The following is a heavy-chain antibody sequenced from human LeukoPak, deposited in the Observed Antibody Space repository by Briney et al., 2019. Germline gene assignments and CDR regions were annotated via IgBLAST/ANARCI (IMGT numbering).Heavy chain of an antibody. J-gene: IGHJ4*02. CDR2: INTNTGNP. CDR3: ASFDYLPGNSFDY. Sequence: ASVKVSCKASGYTFTSYAMNWVRQAPGQGLEWMGWINTNTGNPTYAQGFTGRFVFSLDTSVSTAYLQISSLKAEDTDVYYCASFDYLPGNSFDYWGQGTLVTVSS. V-gene: IGHV7-4-1*02. D-gene: IGHD3-9*01. CDR1: GYTFTSYA.